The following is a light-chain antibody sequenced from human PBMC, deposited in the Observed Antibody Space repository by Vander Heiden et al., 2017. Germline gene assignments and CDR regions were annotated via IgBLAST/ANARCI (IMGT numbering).Light chain of an antibody. J-gene: IGLJ1*01. V-gene: IGLV2-11*01. CDR3: CSYAGSYVYV. Sequence: QSALTQPRPVSGSPGQSVTISCTGTSSDVGGYNYVSWYQQHPGKAPKLMIYDVAQRPSGVPDRFSGSKSGNTASLTISGLQAEDEADYYCCSYAGSYVYVFGTETTVTVL. CDR2: DVA. CDR1: SSDVGGYNY.